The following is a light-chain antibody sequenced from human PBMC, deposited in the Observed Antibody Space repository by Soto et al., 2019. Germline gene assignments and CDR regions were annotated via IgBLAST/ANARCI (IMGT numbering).Light chain of an antibody. V-gene: IGKV1-39*01. CDR2: GAS. J-gene: IGKJ5*01. Sequence: EIQMTQSPSSLSASVGDRVTITCRASQRISTYLNWYQQKPGKAPKLLIYGASTLQGGVPSRFSGSGSGTDFTLTISSLQPEDFATYYCQQSYTTLIPFGQ. CDR3: QQSYTTLIP. CDR1: QRISTY.